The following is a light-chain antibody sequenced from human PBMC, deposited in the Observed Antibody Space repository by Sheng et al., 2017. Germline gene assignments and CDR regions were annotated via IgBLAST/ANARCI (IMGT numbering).Light chain of an antibody. J-gene: IGLJ1*01. CDR2: GNS. CDR1: SSNIGAGYD. Sequence: QSVLTQPPSVSGAPGQRVTISCTGNSSNIGAGYDVHWYQQLPGTAPKLLIYGNSNRPSGVPDRFSGSKSGTSASLAITGLQAEDEADYFCQSYDSSLRANVFGSGTEVTVL. CDR3: QSYDSSLRANV. V-gene: IGLV1-40*01.